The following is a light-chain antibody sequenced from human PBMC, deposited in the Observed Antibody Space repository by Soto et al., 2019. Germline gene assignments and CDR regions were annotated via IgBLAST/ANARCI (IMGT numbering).Light chain of an antibody. CDR1: QSISSW. CDR3: QQYNSRT. Sequence: DIQMTQSPSTLSASVGDRVTIICRASQSISSWLAWYQQKPGKAPKLLIYKASSLESGVPSRFSGSGSGTEFTLTISSLQPDDFATYYCQQYNSRTFGQGTKVDI. CDR2: KAS. V-gene: IGKV1-5*03. J-gene: IGKJ1*01.